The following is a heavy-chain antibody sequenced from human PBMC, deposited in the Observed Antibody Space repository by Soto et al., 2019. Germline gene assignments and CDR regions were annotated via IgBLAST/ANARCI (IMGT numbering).Heavy chain of an antibody. D-gene: IGHD6-6*01. J-gene: IGHJ6*02. CDR1: GGSFSGYY. V-gene: IGHV4-34*01. CDR2: INHSGST. Sequence: SETLSLTCAVYGGSFSGYYWSWIRQPPGKGLEWIGEINHSGSTNYNPSLKSRVTISVDTSKNQFSLKLSSVTAADTAVYYCARLGPAARFYYYYGMGVWGQGTTVTVSS. CDR3: ARLGPAARFYYYYGMGV.